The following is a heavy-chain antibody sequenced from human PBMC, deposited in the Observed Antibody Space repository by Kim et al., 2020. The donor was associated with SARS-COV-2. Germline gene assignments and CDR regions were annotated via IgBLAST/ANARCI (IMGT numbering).Heavy chain of an antibody. CDR2: T. J-gene: IGHJ4*02. V-gene: IGHV3-23*01. D-gene: IGHD5-12*01. Sequence: TYHADPVKGRFTISSDNSKNTLYLQMNSLRAEDTAVYYCSKDGVDNGNYWGQGTLVTVSS. CDR3: SKDGVDNGNY.